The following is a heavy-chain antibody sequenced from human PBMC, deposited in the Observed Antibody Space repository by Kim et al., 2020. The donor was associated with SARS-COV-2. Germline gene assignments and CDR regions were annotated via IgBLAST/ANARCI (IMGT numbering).Heavy chain of an antibody. CDR1: GYTFTSYG. D-gene: IGHD3-3*02. CDR2: ISAYNGNT. J-gene: IGHJ5*02. Sequence: ASVKVSCKASGYTFTSYGISWVRQAPGQGLEWMGWISAYNGNTNYAQKLQGRVTMTTDTSTSTAYMELRSLRSDDTAVYYCARVPLSILLRPNWFDPWGQGTLVTVSS. CDR3: ARVPLSILLRPNWFDP. V-gene: IGHV1-18*01.